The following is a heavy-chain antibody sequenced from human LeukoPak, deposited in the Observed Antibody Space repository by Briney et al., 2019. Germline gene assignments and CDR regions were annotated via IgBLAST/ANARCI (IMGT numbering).Heavy chain of an antibody. J-gene: IGHJ4*02. Sequence: TSETLSLTSTVSGGSTSNYYWNWVRQPPGKGLEWIGYLYYSGSTSYNPSLKSRVTISIDTSKNQVSLNLTSVTAADTAVYYCARGRTLRGGDDYWGQGTLVTVSS. CDR3: ARGRTLRGGDDY. CDR2: LYYSGST. D-gene: IGHD4-17*01. CDR1: GGSTSNYY. V-gene: IGHV4-59*01.